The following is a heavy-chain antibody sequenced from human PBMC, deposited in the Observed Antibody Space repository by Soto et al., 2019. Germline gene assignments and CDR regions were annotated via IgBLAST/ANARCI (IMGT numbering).Heavy chain of an antibody. CDR1: GFTFDDYA. V-gene: IGHV3-9*01. Sequence: EVQLVESGGGLVQPGRSLRLSCAASGFTFDDYAMHWVRQAPGKGLEGVAGISWNSGSIGYADSVKGRFTISRDNAKNSLYLQMNSLRAEDTALYYCAKDMRDSSGKDWGQGTLVTVSS. CDR2: ISWNSGSI. CDR3: AKDMRDSSGKD. J-gene: IGHJ4*02. D-gene: IGHD6-19*01.